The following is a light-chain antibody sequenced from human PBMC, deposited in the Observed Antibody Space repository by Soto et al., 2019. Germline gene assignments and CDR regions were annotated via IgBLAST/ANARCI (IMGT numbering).Light chain of an antibody. J-gene: IGKJ1*01. CDR3: LQHNTYPCT. Sequence: DIQLSQSPSLLSASIGDRVTITCRASHDISTFLAWYQQKPGKAPKLLIYEASTLQSGVPSRFSGSGSGTEFTLTISVLPPEDFATYYCLQHNTYPCTFGQGTMVDNK. V-gene: IGKV1-9*01. CDR1: HDISTF. CDR2: EAS.